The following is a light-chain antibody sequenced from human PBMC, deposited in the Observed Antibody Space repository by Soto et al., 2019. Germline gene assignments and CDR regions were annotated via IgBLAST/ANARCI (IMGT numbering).Light chain of an antibody. Sequence: IVMTQSPATLSVSPGERVTISCRASQSVTNTLAWYQHKPGQAPRLLISYASRGATGIPSRFSGSGSGTDFTLTINSLQSEDFAVYYCQQRSNWPPLTFGGGTKVDI. CDR3: QQRSNWPPLT. V-gene: IGKV3-15*01. CDR2: YAS. J-gene: IGKJ4*01. CDR1: QSVTNT.